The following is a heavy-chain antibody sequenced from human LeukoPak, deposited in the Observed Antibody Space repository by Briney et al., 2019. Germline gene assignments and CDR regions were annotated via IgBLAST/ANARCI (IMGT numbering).Heavy chain of an antibody. V-gene: IGHV3-21*01. Sequence: GGSLRLSCAGSGFTFSTSAMNWVRQVPGKGLEWVSSTDYDGSHIYYSASVKGRFSISRDNARDSVYLQMDSLRAEDTAVYYCARDPERYLRTGHYDYWGQGTLVIVSS. CDR2: TDYDGSHI. D-gene: IGHD3-10*02. J-gene: IGHJ4*02. CDR1: GFTFSTSA. CDR3: ARDPERYLRTGHYDY.